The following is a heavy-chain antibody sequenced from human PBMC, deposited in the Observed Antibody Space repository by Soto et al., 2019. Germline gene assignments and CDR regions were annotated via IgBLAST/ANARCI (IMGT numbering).Heavy chain of an antibody. D-gene: IGHD6-13*01. CDR1: GFTFSSYG. V-gene: IGHV3-33*01. J-gene: IGHJ4*02. CDR2: IWYDGSNK. CDR3: ARPKGPAAANYFDY. Sequence: PGGSLRLSCAASGFTFSSYGRHWVRQAPGKGLEWVAVIWYDGSNKYYADSVKGRFTISRDNSKNTLYLQMNSLRAEDTAVYYCARPKGPAAANYFDYWGQGTLVTVSS.